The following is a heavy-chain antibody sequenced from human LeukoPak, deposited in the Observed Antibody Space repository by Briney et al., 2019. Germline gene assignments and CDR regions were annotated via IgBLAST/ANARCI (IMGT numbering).Heavy chain of an antibody. J-gene: IGHJ4*02. Sequence: PGGSLRLSCAASGFSFNTYAMSWVRQTPGKGLEWVSAISGNGGSTFYADSVKGRFSISRDNSKNTLYLQMNRLRGEDTAVYYCAKDGDYGDFDYWGQGTLVTVSS. CDR1: GFSFNTYA. CDR3: AKDGDYGDFDY. V-gene: IGHV3-23*01. D-gene: IGHD4-17*01. CDR2: ISGNGGST.